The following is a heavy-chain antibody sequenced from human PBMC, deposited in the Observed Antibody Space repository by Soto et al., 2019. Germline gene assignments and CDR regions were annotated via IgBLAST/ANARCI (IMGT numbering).Heavy chain of an antibody. V-gene: IGHV1-46*03. Sequence: GASVNVSCKASGYTFTSYYMHWVRQAPGQGLEWMGIINPSGGSTSYAQKFQGRVTMTRDTSTSTVYMELSSLRSEDTAVYYCARGGDGYGDYEDAFDIWGQGTMVTVSS. D-gene: IGHD4-17*01. CDR2: INPSGGST. CDR3: ARGGDGYGDYEDAFDI. J-gene: IGHJ3*02. CDR1: GYTFTSYY.